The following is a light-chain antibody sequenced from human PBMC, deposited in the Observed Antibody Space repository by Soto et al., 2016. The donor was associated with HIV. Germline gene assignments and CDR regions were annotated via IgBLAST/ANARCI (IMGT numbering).Light chain of an antibody. J-gene: IGKJ1*01. Sequence: DIQMTQSPSTLSASVGDRVTITCRACQSISSWVAWYQQKPGKAPNLLIYKASNLESGVPSRFSGGGSGTEFTLTISSLQPDDFATYYCQQYQTEEGTFGQGTTVEIK. CDR1: QSISSW. V-gene: IGKV1-5*03. CDR3: QQYQTEEGT. CDR2: KAS.